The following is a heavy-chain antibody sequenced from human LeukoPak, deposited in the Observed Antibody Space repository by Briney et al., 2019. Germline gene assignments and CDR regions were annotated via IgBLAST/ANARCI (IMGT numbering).Heavy chain of an antibody. D-gene: IGHD1-26*01. V-gene: IGHV1-3*01. CDR3: AREEPYPNYYYYGMDV. Sequence: ASVKVSCKTSGGALSPYTISWVRQAPGQRLEWMGWINAGNGNTKYSQKFQGRVTITRDTSASTAYMELSSLRSEDTAVYYCAREEPYPNYYYYGMDVWGQGTTVTVSS. CDR2: INAGNGNT. CDR1: GGALSPYT. J-gene: IGHJ6*02.